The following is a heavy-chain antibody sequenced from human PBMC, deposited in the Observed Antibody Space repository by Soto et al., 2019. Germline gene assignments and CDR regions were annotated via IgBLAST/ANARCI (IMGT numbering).Heavy chain of an antibody. V-gene: IGHV3-30-3*01. CDR3: ARDQGQQLVTSYYYYGMDV. J-gene: IGHJ6*02. CDR1: GFTFSSYA. CDR2: ISYDGSNK. D-gene: IGHD6-13*01. Sequence: QVQLVESGGGVVQPGRSLRLSCAASGFTFSSYAMHWVRQAPGKGLEWVAVISYDGSNKYYADSVKGRFTISRDNSKNTLYLKMNSLRAEDTAVYYCARDQGQQLVTSYYYYGMDVWGQGTTVTVSS.